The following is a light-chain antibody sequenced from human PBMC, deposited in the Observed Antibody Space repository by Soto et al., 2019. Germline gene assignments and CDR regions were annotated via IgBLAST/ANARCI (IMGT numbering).Light chain of an antibody. CDR3: QSWDTVIV. J-gene: IGLJ2*01. CDR1: SGHSTYG. Sequence: QLVLTQSPPASASLGAAVKFTCTVSSGHSTYGIAWHQQQPEKGPRYLMKVNSDGSHRTWDGIPDRFSGSSSGAERYLTISSRESEDEADYYCQSWDTVIVFGGGTKLTVL. CDR2: VNSDGSH. V-gene: IGLV4-69*01.